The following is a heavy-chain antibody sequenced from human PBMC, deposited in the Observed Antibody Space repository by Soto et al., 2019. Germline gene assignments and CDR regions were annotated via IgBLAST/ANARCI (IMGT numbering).Heavy chain of an antibody. CDR2: ISFNGTNK. J-gene: IGHJ6*02. V-gene: IGHV3-30-3*01. Sequence: QVQLVESGGGVVQPARSLRLSCAASGFAFNSYAMHWIRQAPGKGLEWVAVISFNGTNKYYTDSVKGRFTISRDNSKNTLYLQMSSLRAEDTANYYCARVDYRYSTEISYYYRYGMAVWGQGTTVTVSS. CDR1: GFAFNSYA. CDR3: ARVDYRYSTEISYYYRYGMAV. D-gene: IGHD4-17*01.